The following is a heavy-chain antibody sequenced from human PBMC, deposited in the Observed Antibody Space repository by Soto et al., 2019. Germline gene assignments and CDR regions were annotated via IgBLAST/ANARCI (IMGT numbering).Heavy chain of an antibody. CDR2: VNWNGGST. J-gene: IGHJ4*02. Sequence: EVELVESGGGVLRPGGSLRLSCAASGFTFDDYGMSWARQAPGKGLEWVSGVNWNGGSTGYADSVKGRFTISRDNAKNSLYLQMNSLRAEDTAFYYCVRGASLNFDYWGQGTLVTVSS. D-gene: IGHD1-26*01. CDR1: GFTFDDYG. V-gene: IGHV3-20*04. CDR3: VRGASLNFDY.